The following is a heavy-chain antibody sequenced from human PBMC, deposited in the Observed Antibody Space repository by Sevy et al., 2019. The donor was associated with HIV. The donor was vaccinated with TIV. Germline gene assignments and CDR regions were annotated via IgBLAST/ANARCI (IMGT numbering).Heavy chain of an antibody. CDR2: FGTSSSYI. CDR1: GFNFITYT. Sequence: GESLKISCAASGFNFITYTMNWVRQAPGKGLEWVSSFGTSSSYIYYADSVRGRFTISRDNAKNSLYLQMNSLRAEDMAVYYCARANLDSSGSYDAFDIWGHGTMVTVSS. V-gene: IGHV3-21*01. J-gene: IGHJ3*02. D-gene: IGHD3-22*01. CDR3: ARANLDSSGSYDAFDI.